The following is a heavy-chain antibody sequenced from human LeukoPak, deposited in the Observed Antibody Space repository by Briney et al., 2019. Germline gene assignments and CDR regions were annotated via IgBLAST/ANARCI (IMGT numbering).Heavy chain of an antibody. D-gene: IGHD2-21*01. CDR1: GFSFGNYA. J-gene: IGHJ5*01. CDR3: VKDPRDTYGTNWFVS. CDR2: ISGTGGAT. V-gene: IGHV3-23*01. Sequence: GGALRLSCVASGFSFGNYAMSWVRQAPGKGLQWVSQISGTGGATWYAGFARDRFTISRDNSKKTLHLQMSGLRVEDTAMYYCVKDPRDTYGTNWFVSWGQGTLLIVSS.